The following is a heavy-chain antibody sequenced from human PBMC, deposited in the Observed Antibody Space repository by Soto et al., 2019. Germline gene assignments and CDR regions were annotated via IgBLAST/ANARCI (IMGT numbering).Heavy chain of an antibody. CDR1: GFTFSSYA. CDR3: ARDVESGSSQYYYYYYGMDV. V-gene: IGHV3-30-3*01. J-gene: IGHJ6*02. Sequence: LRLSCAASGFTFSSYAMHWVRQAPGKGLEWVAVISYDGSNKYYADSVKGRFTISRDNSKNTLYLQMNSLRAEDTAVYYCARDVESGSSQYYYYYYGMDVWGQGTAVTVSS. D-gene: IGHD1-26*01. CDR2: ISYDGSNK.